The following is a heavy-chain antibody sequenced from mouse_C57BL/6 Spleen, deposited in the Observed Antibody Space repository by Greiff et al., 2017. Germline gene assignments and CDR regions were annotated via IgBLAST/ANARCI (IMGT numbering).Heavy chain of an antibody. CDR3: TRDYGYEGAWFAY. CDR1: GYTFTDYE. Sequence: QVQLQQSGAELVRPGASVTLSCKASGYTFTDYEMHWVKQTPVHGLEWIGAIDPETGGTAYNQKFKGKAILTADKSSSTAYMELRSLTSEDSAVYYCTRDYGYEGAWFAYWGQGTLVTVSA. J-gene: IGHJ3*01. CDR2: IDPETGGT. D-gene: IGHD2-2*01. V-gene: IGHV1-15*01.